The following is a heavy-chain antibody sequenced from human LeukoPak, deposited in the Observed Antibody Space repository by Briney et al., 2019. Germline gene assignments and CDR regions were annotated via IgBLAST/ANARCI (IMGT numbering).Heavy chain of an antibody. Sequence: ASVKVSCKASGYTLTGYYMHWVRQAPGQGLEWMGWINPNSGGTNYAQKFQGWVTMTRDTSISTAYMELSRLRSDDTAVYYCARGGPTLSSGWHYYFDYWGQGTLVTVSS. D-gene: IGHD6-19*01. J-gene: IGHJ4*02. CDR2: INPNSGGT. CDR1: GYTLTGYY. CDR3: ARGGPTLSSGWHYYFDY. V-gene: IGHV1-2*04.